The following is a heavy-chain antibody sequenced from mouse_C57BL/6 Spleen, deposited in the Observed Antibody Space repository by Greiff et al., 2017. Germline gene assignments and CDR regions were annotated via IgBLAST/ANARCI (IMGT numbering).Heavy chain of an antibody. CDR2: IRLKSDNYAT. Sequence: EVMLVESGGGLVQPGGSMKLSCVASGFTFSNYWMNWVRQSPEKGLEWVAQIRLKSDNYATHYAESVKGRFTILRDDSKSSVYLQMNNLRAEDTGIYYCTRLWDGAFDYWGQGTTLTVSS. J-gene: IGHJ2*01. D-gene: IGHD4-1*01. CDR1: GFTFSNYW. CDR3: TRLWDGAFDY. V-gene: IGHV6-3*01.